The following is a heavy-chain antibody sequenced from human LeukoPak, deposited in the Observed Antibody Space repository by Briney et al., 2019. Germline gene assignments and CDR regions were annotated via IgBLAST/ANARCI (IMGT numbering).Heavy chain of an antibody. CDR1: GFTFSNYA. CDR2: IWYDGSKK. D-gene: IGHD3-9*01. J-gene: IGHJ6*02. CDR3: ARVANITTFGMDV. Sequence: GGSLRLSCAASGFTFSNYAMSWVRQAPGKGPEWVAVIWYDGSKKYYADSVKGRFTISRDNSKNTLYLQMDSLRVEDTAVYYCARVANITTFGMDVWGQGTTATVSS. V-gene: IGHV3-33*08.